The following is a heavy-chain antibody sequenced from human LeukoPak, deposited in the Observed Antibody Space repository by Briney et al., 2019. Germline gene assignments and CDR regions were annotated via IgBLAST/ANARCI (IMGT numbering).Heavy chain of an antibody. CDR1: GGSISSYY. CDR2: IYYSGST. CDR3: ARFKRAGGWSYFDY. J-gene: IGHJ4*02. Sequence: SETLSLTCTVSGGSISSYYWSWIRQPPGKGLEWIGYIYYSGSTNYNPSLKSRVTISVDTSKNQFSLKLSSVTAADTAVYYCARFKRAGGWSYFDYWGQGTLVTVSS. D-gene: IGHD6-19*01. V-gene: IGHV4-59*01.